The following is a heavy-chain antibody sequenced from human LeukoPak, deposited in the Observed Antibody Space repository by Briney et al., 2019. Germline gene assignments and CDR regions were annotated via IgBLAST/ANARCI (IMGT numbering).Heavy chain of an antibody. D-gene: IGHD3-10*01. Sequence: SGPTLVKPTQTLTLTCTFSGFSLSTRGVGVGWIRQPPGKALEWLALIYWNDDKRYSPSLKSRLTITKDTSKNQVVLTMTNMDPVDTATYYCARLRGVNLFGHFDYWGQGTLVTVSS. CDR3: ARLRGVNLFGHFDY. V-gene: IGHV2-5*01. J-gene: IGHJ4*02. CDR1: GFSLSTRGVG. CDR2: IYWNDDK.